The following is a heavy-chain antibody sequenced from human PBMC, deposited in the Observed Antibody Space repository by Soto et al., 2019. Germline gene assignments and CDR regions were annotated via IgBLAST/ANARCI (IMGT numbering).Heavy chain of an antibody. J-gene: IGHJ4*02. CDR1: GFTFSSYA. D-gene: IGHD3-3*01. CDR2: ISYDGSNK. Sequence: AVGSLRLSCAASGFTFSSYAMHWVRQAPGKGLEWVAVISYDGSNKYYADSVKGRFTISRDNSKNTLYLQMNSLRAEDTAVYYCARDHGAATYYDFWSGPRAWYFDYWGQGTLVTVSS. CDR3: ARDHGAATYYDFWSGPRAWYFDY. V-gene: IGHV3-30-3*01.